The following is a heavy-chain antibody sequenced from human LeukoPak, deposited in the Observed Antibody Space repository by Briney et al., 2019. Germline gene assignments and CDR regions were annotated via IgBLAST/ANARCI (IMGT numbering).Heavy chain of an antibody. Sequence: SETLSLTCTVSGGSISTSNYYWGWIRQPPGKGLEWIGRIYTSGSTNYNPSLKSRVTMSVDTSKNQFSLKLSSVTAADTAVYYCARDAYYYDSSGYYRFDYWGQGTLVTVSS. V-gene: IGHV4-39*07. D-gene: IGHD3-22*01. CDR3: ARDAYYYDSSGYYRFDY. CDR2: IYTSGST. CDR1: GGSISTSNYY. J-gene: IGHJ4*02.